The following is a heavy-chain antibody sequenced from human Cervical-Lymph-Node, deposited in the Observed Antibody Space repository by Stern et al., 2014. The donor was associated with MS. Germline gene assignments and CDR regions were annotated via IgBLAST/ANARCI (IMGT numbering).Heavy chain of an antibody. J-gene: IGHJ4*02. V-gene: IGHV3-15*01. D-gene: IGHD1-1*01. CDR3: SAGTGKTDFDY. CDR1: GFTFNNAW. Sequence: EVQLVQSGGGLVEPGGSLRLSCAASGFTFNNAWMNWVRQAPGKGLEWVGRIKSKADSGTRDFAAPVKGRFIISRDDSKNTLYLQMNSLKTEDTAVYYCSAGTGKTDFDYWGQGTLVTVSS. CDR2: IKSKADSGTR.